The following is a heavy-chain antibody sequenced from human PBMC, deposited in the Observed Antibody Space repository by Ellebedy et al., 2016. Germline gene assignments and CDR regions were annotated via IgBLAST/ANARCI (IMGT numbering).Heavy chain of an antibody. Sequence: GGSLRLXXAASGFTFNNYGMHWVRQALGKGLEWVAVISYDGNDKYCSDSVKGRFTISRDNSKNTLYLQMNSLRTEDTAVYYCAKGGVTWLTRTYIDSWGQGTLVTVSS. CDR3: AKGGVTWLTRTYIDS. CDR1: GFTFNNYG. J-gene: IGHJ4*02. V-gene: IGHV3-30*18. CDR2: ISYDGNDK. D-gene: IGHD5-24*01.